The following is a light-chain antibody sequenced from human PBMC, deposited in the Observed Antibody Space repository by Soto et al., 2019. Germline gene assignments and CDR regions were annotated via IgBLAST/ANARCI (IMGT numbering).Light chain of an antibody. CDR3: QQYNNWPPRT. V-gene: IGKV3-15*01. Sequence: EIVMTQSPATLSVSPGDRATLSCRANQSVRSNLAWYQQRPGQAPRLLIYGASTRAAGVPARFSGSGSGTEFTLTISSLQSEDIAVYYCQQYNNWPPRTFGQGTKVEVK. CDR1: QSVRSN. J-gene: IGKJ1*01. CDR2: GAS.